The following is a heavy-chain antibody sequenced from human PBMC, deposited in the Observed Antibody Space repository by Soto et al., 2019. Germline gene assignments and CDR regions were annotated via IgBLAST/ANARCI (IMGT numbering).Heavy chain of an antibody. CDR1: GYIFVNYG. CDR3: VMVDNYVTPTPQDV. J-gene: IGHJ6*02. Sequence: QVQLVQSGDEVKKPGASVKVSCKASGYIFVNYGIAWVRQAPGQGLEWMGWISPYTGNTHSASKVQGRLTMTTDTSTSTAYMDVGSLTSDETAVYYCVMVDNYVTPTPQDVWGQGTTVTVSS. V-gene: IGHV1-18*01. CDR2: ISPYTGNT. D-gene: IGHD3-16*01.